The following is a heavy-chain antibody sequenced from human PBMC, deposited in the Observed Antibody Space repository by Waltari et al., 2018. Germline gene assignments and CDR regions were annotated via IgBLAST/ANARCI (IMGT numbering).Heavy chain of an antibody. CDR2: INHSGST. V-gene: IGHV4-34*01. CDR1: GGSFSGSY. J-gene: IGHJ6*02. Sequence: QVQLQQWGAGLLKPSETLSLTCAVHGGSFSGSYWSWIRQPPGKGLEWIGEINHSGSTNYNPSLKSRVTISVDTSKNQFSLKLSSVTAADTAVYYCARGLGLYYYYYYGMDVWGQGTTVTVSS. D-gene: IGHD1-26*01. CDR3: ARGLGLYYYYYYGMDV.